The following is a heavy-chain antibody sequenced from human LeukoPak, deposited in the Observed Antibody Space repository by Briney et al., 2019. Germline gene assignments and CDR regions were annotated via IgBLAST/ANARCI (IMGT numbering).Heavy chain of an antibody. V-gene: IGHV5-51*01. Sequence: GESLKISCKGSGYSFTSYWIGWVRQMPGKGLEWMGIISPGDSDTRYSPSFQGQVTISADKSISTAYLQWSSLKASDTAMYYCARQCYYDSSGYYSLCYWGQGTLVTVSS. CDR2: ISPGDSDT. CDR3: ARQCYYDSSGYYSLCY. CDR1: GYSFTSYW. J-gene: IGHJ4*02. D-gene: IGHD3-22*01.